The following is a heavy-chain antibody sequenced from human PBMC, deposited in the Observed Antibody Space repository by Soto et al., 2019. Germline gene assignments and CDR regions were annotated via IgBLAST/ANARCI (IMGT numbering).Heavy chain of an antibody. CDR1: GFTFSSYG. V-gene: IGHV3-33*01. Sequence: GGSLRLSCAASGFTFSSYGMHWVRQAPGKGLEWVAVIWYDGSNKYYADTVKGRFTISRDNSKNTLYLQMNSLRAEDTAVYYCARDPSGWSPYFDYWGQGTLVTVSS. CDR2: IWYDGSNK. J-gene: IGHJ4*02. CDR3: ARDPSGWSPYFDY. D-gene: IGHD6-19*01.